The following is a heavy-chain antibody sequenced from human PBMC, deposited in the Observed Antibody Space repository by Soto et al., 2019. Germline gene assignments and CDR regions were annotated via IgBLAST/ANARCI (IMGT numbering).Heavy chain of an antibody. CDR2: INAGNGNT. D-gene: IGHD6-19*01. J-gene: IGHJ6*02. CDR3: AQSTAEIAVAGTGYYYYYGMDV. CDR1: GYTFTSYA. V-gene: IGHV1-3*01. Sequence: ASVKVSCKASGYTFTSYAMHWVRQAPGQRLEWMGWINAGNGNTKYSQKFQGRVTITRDTSASTAYMELSSLGSEDTAVYYCAQSTAEIAVAGTGYYYYYGMDVWGQGTTVTVSS.